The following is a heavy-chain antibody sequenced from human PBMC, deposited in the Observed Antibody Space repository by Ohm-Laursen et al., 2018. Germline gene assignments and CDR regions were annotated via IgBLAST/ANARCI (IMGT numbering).Heavy chain of an antibody. CDR1: GFTFSSYA. CDR2: ISGSGGST. Sequence: SLRLSCAASGFTFSSYAMSWVRQAPGKGLEWVSAISGSGGSTYYADSVKGRSTISRDNSKNTLYLQMNSLRAEDTAVYYCAKNYDSSGYYFDPWGQGTLVTVSS. D-gene: IGHD3-22*01. V-gene: IGHV3-23*01. J-gene: IGHJ5*02. CDR3: AKNYDSSGYYFDP.